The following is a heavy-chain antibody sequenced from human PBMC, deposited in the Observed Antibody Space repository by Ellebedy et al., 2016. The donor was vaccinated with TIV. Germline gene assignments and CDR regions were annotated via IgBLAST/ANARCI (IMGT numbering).Heavy chain of an antibody. V-gene: IGHV1-18*01. D-gene: IGHD6-13*01. J-gene: IGHJ5*02. CDR3: ARGVAATAGKDWFNP. CDR1: GYTFTTYG. Sequence: ASVKVSXXAFGYTFTTYGITWVRQAPGQGLEWMGWISAYNGNTKYAQKLQGRVTMTRDTSTSTVYMELSSLRSEDTAVYYCARGVAATAGKDWFNPWGQGTLVTVSS. CDR2: ISAYNGNT.